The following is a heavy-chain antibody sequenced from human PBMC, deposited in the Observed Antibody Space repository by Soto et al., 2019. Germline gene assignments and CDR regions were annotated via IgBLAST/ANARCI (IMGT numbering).Heavy chain of an antibody. CDR3: VRDSRTGCSSINCYMH. V-gene: IGHV4-30-4*01. D-gene: IGHD2-15*01. J-gene: IGHJ4*02. Sequence: SETLSLTCTVSGGSISSGDYYWSWIRQPPGKGLEWIGYIYYSGSTYYNPSLKSRVTISVDTSKNQFSLKLSSVTAADTAVYYCVRDSRTGCSSINCYMHWGQGTLVTVSS. CDR2: IYYSGST. CDR1: GGSISSGDYY.